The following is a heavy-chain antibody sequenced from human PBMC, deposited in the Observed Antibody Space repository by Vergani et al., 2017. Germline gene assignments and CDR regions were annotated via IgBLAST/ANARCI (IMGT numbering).Heavy chain of an antibody. CDR2: ISGRGGST. V-gene: IGHV3-23*01. Sequence: EVQLLESGGGFVQPGGSLRLSRAASGFPFSSFAMRWVRQAPGKGLEWVSAISGRGGSTYYADSVKGQFTISSDNSKNTLYLQMNSLSAEDTAVYYCAKDQSYCSSTSCDAYDCWGQGIMVIVSS. J-gene: IGHJ3*01. D-gene: IGHD2-2*01. CDR3: AKDQSYCSSTSCDAYDC. CDR1: GFPFSSFA.